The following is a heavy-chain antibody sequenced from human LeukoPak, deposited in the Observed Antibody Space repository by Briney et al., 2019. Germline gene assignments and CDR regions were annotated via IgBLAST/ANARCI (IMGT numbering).Heavy chain of an antibody. Sequence: SETLSLTCTVSGGSISSGGYYWSWIRQHPGKGLEWIGYIYYGGSTYYNPSLKSRVTISVDTSKNQFSLKLSSVTAADTAVYYCARTYYGDYSSWFDPWGQGTLVTVSS. D-gene: IGHD4-17*01. J-gene: IGHJ5*02. CDR3: ARTYYGDYSSWFDP. CDR2: IYYGGST. V-gene: IGHV4-31*03. CDR1: GGSISSGGYY.